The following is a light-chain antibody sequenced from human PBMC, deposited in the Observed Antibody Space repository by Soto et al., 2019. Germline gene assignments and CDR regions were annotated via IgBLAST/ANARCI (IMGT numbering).Light chain of an antibody. V-gene: IGKV3-15*01. CDR1: KSVSSN. CDR3: QQYNTWPPIT. Sequence: EIAVTPSPAPLAFTCRRQATLHCPASKSVSSNLAWYQQKAGQAPRLLIYGASIRAPSRAARFSGSGSWREFTLTISSMQSEDFAVYYCQQYNTWPPITFGQGTRLEN. CDR2: GAS. J-gene: IGKJ5*01.